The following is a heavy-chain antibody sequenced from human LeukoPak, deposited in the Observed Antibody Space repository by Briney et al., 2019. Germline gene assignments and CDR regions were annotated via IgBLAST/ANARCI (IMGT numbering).Heavy chain of an antibody. D-gene: IGHD3-10*01. CDR3: ARDPGYGLGVDYGDY. CDR2: IHRGGNT. Sequence: GGSLRLSCAASGFTVSGNYMSWVRQAPGKGLEWLSVIHRGGNTYYADSVKGRFTTSRDSSKNTVFLQMDSLRAEDTAVYYCARDPGYGLGVDYGDYWGQGTLVTVSS. CDR1: GFTVSGNY. J-gene: IGHJ4*02. V-gene: IGHV3-66*01.